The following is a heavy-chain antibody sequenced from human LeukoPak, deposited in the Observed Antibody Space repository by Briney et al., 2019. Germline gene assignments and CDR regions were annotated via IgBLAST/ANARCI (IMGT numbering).Heavy chain of an antibody. V-gene: IGHV1-2*02. Sequence: ASVKVSCKASGYTFTGYYMHWVRQAPGQGLEWMGWINPNSGGTNYAQKFQGRVTMTRDTSISTAYMELSRLRSDDTAVYYCARVGDVYYDFWSGYSPDYWGQGTLVTVSS. CDR1: GYTFTGYY. CDR3: ARVGDVYYDFWSGYSPDY. CDR2: INPNSGGT. D-gene: IGHD3-3*01. J-gene: IGHJ4*02.